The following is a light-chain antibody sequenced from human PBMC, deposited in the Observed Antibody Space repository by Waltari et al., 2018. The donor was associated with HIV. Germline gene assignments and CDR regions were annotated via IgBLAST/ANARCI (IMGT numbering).Light chain of an antibody. CDR3: QQSDSFPYT. CDR2: VAS. J-gene: IGKJ2*01. Sequence: DIQMTQSPSPLSASVGDTVVISCRASQSITYFLNWYQLKPGKAPALLISVASSLQSGVPSRFVGSGSGTDFTLTIKNLQPGDFATYFCQQSDSFPYTFGPGTKLDI. V-gene: IGKV1-39*01. CDR1: QSITYF.